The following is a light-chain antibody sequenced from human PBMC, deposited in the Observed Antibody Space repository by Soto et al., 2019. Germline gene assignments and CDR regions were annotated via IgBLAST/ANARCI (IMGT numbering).Light chain of an antibody. CDR3: KQYGSSALT. Sequence: EIVLTQSPGTLSLSPGERATLSCRASQSVSSIYLAWYQQKPGQAPRLLIYGAYSRATGIQDRFSGSGSGTDFTLTIRRLEPEDFAVYYCKQYGSSALTFGGGTKVDIK. CDR1: QSVSSIY. CDR2: GAY. V-gene: IGKV3-20*01. J-gene: IGKJ4*01.